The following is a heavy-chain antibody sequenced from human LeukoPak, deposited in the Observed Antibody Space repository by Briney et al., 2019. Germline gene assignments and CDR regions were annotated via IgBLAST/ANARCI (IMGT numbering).Heavy chain of an antibody. D-gene: IGHD6-6*01. CDR1: GYGFTNHW. Sequence: GESLKISCKGSGYGFTNHWIGWVRQMPGKGLEWVGIIYPGDSDIRYRPSFQGQVTISADRSVSTAYLQWSSLKASDTAMYYCARHRSSSSLGAFDIWGQGTMVTVSS. V-gene: IGHV5-51*01. J-gene: IGHJ3*02. CDR3: ARHRSSSSLGAFDI. CDR2: IYPGDSDI.